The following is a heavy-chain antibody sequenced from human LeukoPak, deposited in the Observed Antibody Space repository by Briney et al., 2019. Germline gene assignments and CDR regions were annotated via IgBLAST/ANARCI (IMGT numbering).Heavy chain of an antibody. J-gene: IGHJ4*02. V-gene: IGHV4-39*01. D-gene: IGHD1-26*01. Sequence: SETLSLTCSVSGASISGGTYYWGGIRQPPGKGLEGIGSIYYTGSTYDNPSLKSRVTISVDTSKNQFSLKLSSVTAADTAVYYCARRGGSGRAFDYWGQGTLVTVSS. CDR3: ARRGGSGRAFDY. CDR1: GASISGGTYY. CDR2: IYYTGST.